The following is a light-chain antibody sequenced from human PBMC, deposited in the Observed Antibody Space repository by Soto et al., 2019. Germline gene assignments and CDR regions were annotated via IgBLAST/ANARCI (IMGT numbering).Light chain of an antibody. CDR1: RTDVDGYDY. CDR2: DVN. Sequence: QSALTQPASVSGSPGQSITISCTGARTDVDGYDYVTWYQQHPGQAPKLMIYDVNNRPSGVSHRFSGSKSSDTASLTISGLQAEDDADYYCSSYTASAPFYIFGTGTKLTVL. CDR3: SSYTASAPFYI. J-gene: IGLJ1*01. V-gene: IGLV2-14*03.